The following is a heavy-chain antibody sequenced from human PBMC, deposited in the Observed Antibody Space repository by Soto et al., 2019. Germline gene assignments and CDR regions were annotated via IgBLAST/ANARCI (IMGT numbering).Heavy chain of an antibody. CDR3: ARGPRDGYNWNYYYGMDV. CDR2: IIPILGIA. CDR1: GGTFSSYA. J-gene: IGHJ6*02. Sequence: ASVKVSCKASGGTFSSYAISWVRQAPGQGLEWMGGIIPILGIANYAQKFQGRVTITADKSTSTAYMELSSLRSEDTAVYYCARGPRDGYNWNYYYGMDVWGQGTTVTGSS. V-gene: IGHV1-69*10. D-gene: IGHD5-12*01.